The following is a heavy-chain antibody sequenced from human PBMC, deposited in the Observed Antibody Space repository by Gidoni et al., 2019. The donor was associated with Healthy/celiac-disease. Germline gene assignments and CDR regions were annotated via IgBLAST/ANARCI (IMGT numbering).Heavy chain of an antibody. CDR1: GFTFSSYA. CDR2: ISGSGGST. J-gene: IGHJ4*02. Sequence: EVQLLESVGGLVQPGGSLRLSCAAYGFTFSSYAMSWVRQAPGKGREWVSAISGSGGSTYYADSVKGRFTISRDNSKNTLYLQMNSLRAEDTAVYYCAKEAGATRYYFDYWGQGTLVTVSS. CDR3: AKEAGATRYYFDY. V-gene: IGHV3-23*01. D-gene: IGHD1-26*01.